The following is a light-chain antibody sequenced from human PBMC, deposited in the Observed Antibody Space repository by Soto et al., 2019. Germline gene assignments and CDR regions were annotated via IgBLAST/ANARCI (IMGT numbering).Light chain of an antibody. CDR1: SSNIGAGYD. CDR3: QSYDSSLSGVV. J-gene: IGLJ2*01. V-gene: IGLV1-40*01. CDR2: GSS. Sequence: QSVVTQPPSVSGAPGQRVTISCTGSSSNIGAGYDVHWYQHLPGTAPKLLIYGSSNRPSGVPDRFSGSKSGPSASLAITGLQAEDEADYYCQSYDSSLSGVVFGGGTQLTVL.